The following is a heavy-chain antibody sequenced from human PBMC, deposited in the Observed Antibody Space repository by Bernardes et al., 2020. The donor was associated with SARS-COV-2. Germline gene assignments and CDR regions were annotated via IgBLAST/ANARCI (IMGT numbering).Heavy chain of an antibody. CDR1: GGSISSDY. Sequence: SEPLSLTCTVSGGSISSDYWSWIRQPPGKGLEWIGYIYDSGSTNYNPSLKSRVTISVDTSKNQFSLKLSSVTAADTAVYYCARIRYSSGWPESYYYYYDMDVWGKGTTVTVSS. CDR3: ARIRYSSGWPESYYYYYDMDV. J-gene: IGHJ6*03. CDR2: IYDSGST. V-gene: IGHV4-59*01. D-gene: IGHD6-19*01.